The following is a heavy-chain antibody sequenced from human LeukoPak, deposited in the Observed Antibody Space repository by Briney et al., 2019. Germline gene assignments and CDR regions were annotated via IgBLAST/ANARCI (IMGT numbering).Heavy chain of an antibody. CDR2: IKSKTDGGTT. Sequence: GGSLRLSCAASGFTFSNAWMSWVRQAPGKGLEWVGRIKSKTDGGTTDYAAPVKGRFTISRDDSKNTLYLQMNSLKTEDTAVYYCARVDDFGVVQFHFDYWGQGTLVTVSS. J-gene: IGHJ4*02. CDR3: ARVDDFGVVQFHFDY. CDR1: GFTFSNAW. D-gene: IGHD3-3*01. V-gene: IGHV3-15*01.